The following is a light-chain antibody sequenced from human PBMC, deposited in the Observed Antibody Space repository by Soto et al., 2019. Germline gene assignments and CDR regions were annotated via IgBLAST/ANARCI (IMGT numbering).Light chain of an antibody. CDR2: EGS. V-gene: IGLV2-23*01. CDR3: STYAGAVA. CDR1: SSDVGSYNL. Sequence: QSALTQPASVSGSPGQSITISCTETSSDVGSYNLVSWYQHHPGKAPKLMIYEGSERPSGVSNRFSGSKTGNTASLTISGLQDEDEADYYWSTYAGAVAFGGGTKLTVL. J-gene: IGLJ2*01.